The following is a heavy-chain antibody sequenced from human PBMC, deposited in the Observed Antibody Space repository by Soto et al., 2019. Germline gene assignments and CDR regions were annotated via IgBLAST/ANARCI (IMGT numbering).Heavy chain of an antibody. CDR2: ISCCGVTT. CDR3: AKADGQQGLLPHLES. CDR1: GGTFRASY. Sequence: GGSLRLSSEASGGTFRASYRAWVRQAPGKGLEWVSGISCCGVTTSYGDSGSRRFMIPRADSQNTLYLQRNRLRSEDTARYYWAKADGQQGLLPHLESWGQGDLVPVS. V-gene: IGHV3-23*01. D-gene: IGHD6-19*01. J-gene: IGHJ5*01.